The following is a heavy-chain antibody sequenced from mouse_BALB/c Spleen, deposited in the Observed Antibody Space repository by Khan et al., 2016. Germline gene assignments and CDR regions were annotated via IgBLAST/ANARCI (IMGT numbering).Heavy chain of an antibody. Sequence: VQLKQSGTVLARPGASVKMSCKASGYTFSNYWMHWMKQRPGQGLEWIGVINPGNTDVTYNQKFKGKAELTAVASTSTDYMELSSLTNEDSAVYYCARVGTTGYAWFAYWGQGTLVTVSA. CDR2: INPGNTDV. J-gene: IGHJ3*01. CDR1: GYTFSNYW. V-gene: IGHV1-5*01. D-gene: IGHD3-1*01. CDR3: ARVGTTGYAWFAY.